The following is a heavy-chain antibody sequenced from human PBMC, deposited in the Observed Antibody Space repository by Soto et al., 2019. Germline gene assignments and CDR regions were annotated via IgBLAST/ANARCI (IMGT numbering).Heavy chain of an antibody. Sequence: PGESLKISCAASGFTFSSYGMHWVRQAPGKGLEWVAVISYDGSNKYYADSVKGRFTISRDNAKKSLFLQMSNLRAEDTAVYYCARKVWAVTGHPLDYWGQGTLVTVSS. J-gene: IGHJ4*02. V-gene: IGHV3-30*03. D-gene: IGHD6-19*01. CDR1: GFTFSSYG. CDR2: ISYDGSNK. CDR3: ARKVWAVTGHPLDY.